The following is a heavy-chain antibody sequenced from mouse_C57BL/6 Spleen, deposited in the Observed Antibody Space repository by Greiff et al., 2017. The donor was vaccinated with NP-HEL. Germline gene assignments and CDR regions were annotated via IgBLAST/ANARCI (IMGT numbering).Heavy chain of an antibody. V-gene: IGHV1-61*01. CDR2: IYPSDSET. CDR3: ARGGYGYDEAAYAMDY. J-gene: IGHJ4*01. Sequence: VQLQQPGAELVRPGSSVKLSCKASGYTFTSYWMDWVKQRPGQGLEWIGNIYPSDSETHYNQKFKDKATLTVDKSSSTAYMQLSSLTSEDSAVYYCARGGYGYDEAAYAMDYWGQGTSVTVSS. CDR1: GYTFTSYW. D-gene: IGHD2-2*01.